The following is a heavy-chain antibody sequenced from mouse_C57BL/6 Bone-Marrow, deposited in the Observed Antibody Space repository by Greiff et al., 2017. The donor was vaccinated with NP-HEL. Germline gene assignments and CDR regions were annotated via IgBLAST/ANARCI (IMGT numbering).Heavy chain of an antibody. CDR1: GFSLTSSG. CDR2: IWGVGGT. J-gene: IGHJ3*01. CDR3: ASEGFAY. Sequence: VMLVESGPGLVAPSQSLSITCTVSGFSLTSSGVDWVRQSPGKGLEWLGVIWGVGGTNYNSALKSRLSISKDNSKSQVFLQMNSLQTDDTAMYYCASEGFAYWGQGTLVTVSA. V-gene: IGHV2-6*01.